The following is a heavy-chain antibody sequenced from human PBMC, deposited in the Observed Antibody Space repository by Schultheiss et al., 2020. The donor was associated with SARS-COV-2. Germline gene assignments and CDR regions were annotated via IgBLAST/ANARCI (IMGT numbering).Heavy chain of an antibody. CDR3: AKDHCSSTSCHIDY. CDR1: GFTFSNYS. V-gene: IGHV3-23*01. Sequence: GESLKISCAASGFTFSNYSMNWVRQAPGKGLEWVSAISGSGGSTYYADSVKGRFTISRDNSKNTLYLQMNSLRAEDTAVYYCAKDHCSSTSCHIDYWGQGTLVTVSS. D-gene: IGHD2-2*02. CDR2: ISGSGGST. J-gene: IGHJ4*02.